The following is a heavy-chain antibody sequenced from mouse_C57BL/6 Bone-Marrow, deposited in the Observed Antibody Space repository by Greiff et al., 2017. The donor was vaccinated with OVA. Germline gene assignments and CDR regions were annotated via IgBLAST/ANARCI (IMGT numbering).Heavy chain of an antibody. CDR1: GFNIKDYY. CDR2: IDPEDGET. V-gene: IGHV14-2*01. J-gene: IGHJ2*01. Sequence: VQLKQSGAELVKPGASVKLSCTASGFNIKDYYMHWVKQRTEQGLEWIGRIDPEDGETKYAPNFQGKATITADTSSNTAYLQLSSLTSEDTAVYYCARGMTYYFDFWGQGTTLTVSS. CDR3: ARGMTYYFDF.